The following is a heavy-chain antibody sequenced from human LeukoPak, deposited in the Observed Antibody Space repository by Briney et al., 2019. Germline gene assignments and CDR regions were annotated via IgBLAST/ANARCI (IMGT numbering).Heavy chain of an antibody. CDR2: ISSSSSTI. V-gene: IGHV3-48*01. CDR1: GFTFSSYS. Sequence: PGGSLRLSCAASGFTFSSYSMNWVHQAPGKGLEWVSYISSSSSTIYYADSVKGRFTISRDNAKNSLYLQMNSLRAEDTAVYYCARDSGYCSSTSCNGAFDIWGQGTVVTVSS. CDR3: ARDSGYCSSTSCNGAFDI. J-gene: IGHJ3*02. D-gene: IGHD2-2*01.